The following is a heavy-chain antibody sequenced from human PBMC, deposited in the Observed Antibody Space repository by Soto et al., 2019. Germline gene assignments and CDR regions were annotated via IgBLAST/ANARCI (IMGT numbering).Heavy chain of an antibody. CDR2: IYYSGST. V-gene: IGHV4-30-4*01. J-gene: IGHJ4*02. CDR3: ARGIVVVPAATYFDY. D-gene: IGHD2-2*01. Sequence: QVLLQESGPGLVKPSQTLSLTCTVSGGSISSGDYYWSWIRQPPGKGLEWIGYIYYSGSTYYNPSLKSRVTISVDTSKNQFSLKLSSVTAADTAVYYCARGIVVVPAATYFDYWGQGTLVTVSS. CDR1: GGSISSGDYY.